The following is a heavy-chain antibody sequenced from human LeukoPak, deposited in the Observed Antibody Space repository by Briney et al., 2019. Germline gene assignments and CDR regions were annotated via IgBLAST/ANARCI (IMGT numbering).Heavy chain of an antibody. CDR3: ARDISGVRFDF. Sequence: ASVKVSCKASGYTFTGYFMHWVRQAPGQGLEWMGWINPKSGDTNYAQNFQGRFTMTRDTSINTAYMELSSLRSDDTAVYYCARDISGVRFDFWGQGTLVTVSS. J-gene: IGHJ4*02. CDR2: INPKSGDT. CDR1: GYTFTGYF. D-gene: IGHD3-10*01. V-gene: IGHV1-2*02.